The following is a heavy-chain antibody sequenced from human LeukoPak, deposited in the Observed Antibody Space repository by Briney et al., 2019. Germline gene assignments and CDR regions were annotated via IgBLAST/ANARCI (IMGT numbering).Heavy chain of an antibody. J-gene: IGHJ4*02. D-gene: IGHD6-19*01. CDR2: IWYDGSNK. Sequence: PGGFLRLSCAASGFTFSSYGMHWVRQAPGKGLEWVAVIWYDGSNKYYADSVKGRFTISRDNSKNTLYLQMNSLRVEDTAVYYCARGVARVPGIAVAGHYFDNWGQGTLVTVSS. V-gene: IGHV3-33*01. CDR3: ARGVARVPGIAVAGHYFDN. CDR1: GFTFSSYG.